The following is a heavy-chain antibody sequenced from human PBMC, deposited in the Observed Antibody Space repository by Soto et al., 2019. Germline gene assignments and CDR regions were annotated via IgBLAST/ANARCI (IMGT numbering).Heavy chain of an antibody. Sequence: QVQLQESGPGLVKPSETLSLTCTVSGGSISNHYWRWIRQPPGKGLEWIGYIYYNGNTNYNPSLKCRVTMTVDTAKNQISLKLSSVTAGDTAVYYCTRANWYSEYWGQGTLVTVSS. CDR1: GGSISNHY. CDR3: TRANWYSEY. J-gene: IGHJ4*02. D-gene: IGHD7-27*01. V-gene: IGHV4-59*11. CDR2: IYYNGNT.